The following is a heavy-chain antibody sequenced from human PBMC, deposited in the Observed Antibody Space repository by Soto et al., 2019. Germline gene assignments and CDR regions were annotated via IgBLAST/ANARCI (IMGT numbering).Heavy chain of an antibody. CDR2: MSHSGGT. J-gene: IGHJ3*02. CDR1: GGSVSSGSYY. CDR3: ARVERGTATTVVDAFDI. D-gene: IGHD1-1*01. V-gene: IGHV4-34*01. Sequence: QVQLQQWGAGLLKPSETLSLTCAVYGGSVSSGSYYWSWIRQPPGKGLEWIGEMSHSGGTHFNPYLKSRVTMSVDTSKNQFSLKMSFVTAADTALYYCARVERGTATTVVDAFDIWGPGTMVTVSS.